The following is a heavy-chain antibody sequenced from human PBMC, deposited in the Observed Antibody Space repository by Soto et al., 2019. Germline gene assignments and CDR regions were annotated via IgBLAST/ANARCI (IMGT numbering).Heavy chain of an antibody. CDR3: ARGSWGDVSGHYYMDV. CDR2: TYYKSKWYY. D-gene: IGHD1-26*01. V-gene: IGHV6-1*01. CDR1: GDSVSSNSAG. J-gene: IGHJ6*03. Sequence: QVQLQQSSPGLVKPSQALSLTCDISGDSVSSNSAGWNWIRQTPSRGLEWLGRTYYKSKWYYTSAASVKSRLTVSPATSKTQFSLQLTSVTPEDTAVYYCARGSWGDVSGHYYMDVWDKGTTVTVSS.